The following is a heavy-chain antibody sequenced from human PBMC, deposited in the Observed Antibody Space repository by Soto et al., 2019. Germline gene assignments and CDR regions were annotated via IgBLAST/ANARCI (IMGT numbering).Heavy chain of an antibody. Sequence: SVKVSCKASEFTFTSSAVQWVRQARGQRLEWIGWIVVGSGNTNYAQKFQERVTITRDMSTSTAYMELSSLRSEDTAVYYCAAHGVRGAGFYYYYYGMDVWGQGTTVTVSS. CDR2: IVVGSGNT. V-gene: IGHV1-58*01. CDR3: AAHGVRGAGFYYYYYGMDV. D-gene: IGHD3-10*01. CDR1: EFTFTSSA. J-gene: IGHJ6*02.